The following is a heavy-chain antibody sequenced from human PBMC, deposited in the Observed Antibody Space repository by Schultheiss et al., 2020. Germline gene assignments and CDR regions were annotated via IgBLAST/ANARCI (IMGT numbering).Heavy chain of an antibody. J-gene: IGHJ4*02. CDR2: ISGSGGST. CDR3: AKSGGYRLWDY. V-gene: IGHV3-23*01. D-gene: IGHD5-18*01. Sequence: GGSLRLSCAASGFILSSYAMNWVRQAPGKGLEWVSAISGSGGSTYYADSVKGRFTISRDNSKNTLYLQMNSLRAEDTAVYYCAKSGGYRLWDYWGQGTLVTVSS. CDR1: GFILSSYA.